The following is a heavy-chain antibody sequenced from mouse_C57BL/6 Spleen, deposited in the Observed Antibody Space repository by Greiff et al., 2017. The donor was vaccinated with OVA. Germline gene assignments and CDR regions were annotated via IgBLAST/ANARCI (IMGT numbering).Heavy chain of an antibody. J-gene: IGHJ4*01. D-gene: IGHD1-1*01. CDR1: GYTFTSYW. V-gene: IGHV1-64*01. Sequence: QVQLQQPGAELVKPGASVKLSCKASGYTFTSYWMHWVKQRPGQGLEWIGMIHPNSGSTNYNEKFKSKATLTVDKSSSTAYMQLSSLTSEDSAVYYGARRGSSYDYAMDYWGQGTSVTVSS. CDR3: ARRGSSYDYAMDY. CDR2: IHPNSGST.